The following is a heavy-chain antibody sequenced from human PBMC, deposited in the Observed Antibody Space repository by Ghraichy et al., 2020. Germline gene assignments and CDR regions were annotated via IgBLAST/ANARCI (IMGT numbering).Heavy chain of an antibody. D-gene: IGHD6-19*01. Sequence: GGSLRLSCAASGFTFSSYAMSWVRQAPGKGLEWVSSISGSGGSTYYADSVKGRFTISRDNSKNTLYLQMNSLRAEDTAVYYCAKAFSGWHEYFQHWGQGTLVTVSS. J-gene: IGHJ1*01. V-gene: IGHV3-23*01. CDR3: AKAFSGWHEYFQH. CDR1: GFTFSSYA. CDR2: ISGSGGST.